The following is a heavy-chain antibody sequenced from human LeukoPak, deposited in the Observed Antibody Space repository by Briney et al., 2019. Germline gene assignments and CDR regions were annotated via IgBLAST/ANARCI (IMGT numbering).Heavy chain of an antibody. Sequence: SETLSLTCAVYGGSFSGYYWSWIRQPPGEGLEWIGEINHSGSTNYNPSLKSRVTISVDTSKNQFSLKLSSVTAADTAVYYGARGFGLRTWFDPWGQGTLVTVSS. CDR3: ARGFGLRTWFDP. CDR1: GGSFSGYY. J-gene: IGHJ5*02. D-gene: IGHD4-17*01. V-gene: IGHV4-34*01. CDR2: INHSGST.